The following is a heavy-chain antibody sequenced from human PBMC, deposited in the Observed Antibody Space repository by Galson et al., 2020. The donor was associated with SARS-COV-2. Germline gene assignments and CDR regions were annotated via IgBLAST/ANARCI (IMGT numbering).Heavy chain of an antibody. CDR2: ISYSGRT. D-gene: IGHD2-2*01. J-gene: IGHJ4*02. CDR3: ARRGYALADQ. CDR1: GGSISSNGYF. Sequence: SETLSLTCTVSGGSISSNGYFWGWIRQPPGKGLEYIGTISYSGRTSYSPSLKTRVTISADTSKNQSYLKVNSVTAADTAFYYCARRGYALADQWGQGALVTVSS. V-gene: IGHV4-39*01.